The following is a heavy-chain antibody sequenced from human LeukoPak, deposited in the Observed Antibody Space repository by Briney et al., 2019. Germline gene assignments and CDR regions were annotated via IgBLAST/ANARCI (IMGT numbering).Heavy chain of an antibody. V-gene: IGHV3-74*01. J-gene: IGHJ4*02. Sequence: GGSLRLSCAASGFTFSSYWMHWVRQAPGKGLVWVSRTNSDGSDTAYADSVKGRFTISRDNAKNTVYLQMNSLRAEDTAVYYCARDLGGPDYWGQGARVTVSS. CDR3: ARDLGGPDY. D-gene: IGHD3-16*01. CDR1: GFTFSSYW. CDR2: TNSDGSDT.